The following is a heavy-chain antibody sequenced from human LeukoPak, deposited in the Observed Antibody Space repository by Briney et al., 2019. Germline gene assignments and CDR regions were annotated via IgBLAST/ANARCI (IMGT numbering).Heavy chain of an antibody. CDR2: INHSGST. CDR1: GGSFSGYY. J-gene: IGHJ6*03. Sequence: SETLSLTCAVYGGSFSGYYWSWIRQPPGKGLEWIGEINHSGSTNYNPSLKSRVPISVDTSPNHFSLTLSSVTAADTAVYYCASGRWYGYYYYIDVWGKGTTVTVSS. D-gene: IGHD6-13*01. CDR3: ASGRWYGYYYYIDV. V-gene: IGHV4-34*01.